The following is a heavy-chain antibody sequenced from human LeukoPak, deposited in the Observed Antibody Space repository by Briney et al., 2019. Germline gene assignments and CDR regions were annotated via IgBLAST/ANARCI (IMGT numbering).Heavy chain of an antibody. CDR2: INPSGGST. Sequence: ASVKVSCKASGYTFTSYYMHWVRQAPGQGLEWMGIINPSGGSTSYAQKFQGRVTMTRDTSTSTVYMELSSLRSEDTAVYYCARDTEYCSSTSCPTAGLLWGQGTLVTVSS. J-gene: IGHJ4*02. CDR3: ARDTEYCSSTSCPTAGLL. CDR1: GYTFTSYY. D-gene: IGHD2-2*01. V-gene: IGHV1-46*01.